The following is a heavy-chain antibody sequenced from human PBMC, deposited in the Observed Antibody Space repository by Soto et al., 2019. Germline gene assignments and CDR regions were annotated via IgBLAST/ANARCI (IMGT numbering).Heavy chain of an antibody. J-gene: IGHJ4*02. CDR3: AREGYSSGLIDY. CDR1: GGSISSYY. Sequence: SSETLSLTCTVSGGSISSYYWSWIRQPPGKGLEWIGYIYYSGSTNYNPSLKSRVTISVDTSKNQFSLKLSSVTAADTAVYYCAREGYSSGLIDYWGQGTLVTVSS. V-gene: IGHV4-59*01. D-gene: IGHD6-19*01. CDR2: IYYSGST.